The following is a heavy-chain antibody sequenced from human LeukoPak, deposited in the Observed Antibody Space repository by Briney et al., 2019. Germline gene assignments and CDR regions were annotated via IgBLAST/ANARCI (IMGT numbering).Heavy chain of an antibody. CDR1: GCTFTDYY. D-gene: IGHD4-23*01. Sequence: ASVKVSCKASGCTFTDYYMHWVRQAPGQGLEWMGWINPDSGGTNYAQNFQGRVTMTRDTSISTAYMELSRLRSDDTAVYYCARPFIETPSLGALDYWGQGTLVTDSS. V-gene: IGHV1-2*02. J-gene: IGHJ4*02. CDR2: INPDSGGT. CDR3: ARPFIETPSLGALDY.